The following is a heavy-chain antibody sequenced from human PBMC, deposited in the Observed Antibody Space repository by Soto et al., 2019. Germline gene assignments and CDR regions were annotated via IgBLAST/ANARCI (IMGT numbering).Heavy chain of an antibody. CDR1: GFTFSDYY. V-gene: IGHV3-11*05. J-gene: IGHJ4*02. Sequence: QVQLVESGGGLVKPGGSLRLSCAASGFTFSDYYMSWIRQAPGKGLEWVSYISSSSSYTNYADPVKGRFTISRDNAKNSLYLQMNRLRAEDTAVYYCARDHHRYSGYDYVDYWGQGTLVTVSS. CDR2: ISSSSSYT. CDR3: ARDHHRYSGYDYVDY. D-gene: IGHD5-12*01.